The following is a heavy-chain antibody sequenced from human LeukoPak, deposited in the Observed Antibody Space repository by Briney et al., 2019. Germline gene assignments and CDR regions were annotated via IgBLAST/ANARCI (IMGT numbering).Heavy chain of an antibody. Sequence: GGSPRLSCAASGFTFSSYWMHWVRQVPGKGLLWVARIDRDGRSSSYAESVKGRFTISRDNAKNTLYLQMNSLRADDTAVYYCTRDVWGDRDGFFEYWGQGALVTVSS. CDR1: GFTFSSYW. CDR2: IDRDGRSS. J-gene: IGHJ4*02. CDR3: TRDVWGDRDGFFEY. V-gene: IGHV3-74*01. D-gene: IGHD2-21*01.